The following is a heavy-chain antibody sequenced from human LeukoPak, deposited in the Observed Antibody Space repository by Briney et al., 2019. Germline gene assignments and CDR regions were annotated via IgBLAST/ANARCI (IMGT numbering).Heavy chain of an antibody. CDR2: ISSSGGST. D-gene: IGHD4-17*01. CDR1: GFTFNSYA. Sequence: PGGPLRLSCAASGFTFNSYAMSWVRQAPGKGLEWVSSISSSGGSTYYVDSVKGRFTISRDNSKNTLYLQMNSLRAEDTAVYYCAESPMTRVTTGGFDFWGQGTLVAVSS. V-gene: IGHV3-23*01. J-gene: IGHJ4*02. CDR3: AESPMTRVTTGGFDF.